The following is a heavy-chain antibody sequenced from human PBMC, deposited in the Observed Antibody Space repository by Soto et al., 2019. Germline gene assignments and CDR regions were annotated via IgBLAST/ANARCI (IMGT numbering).Heavy chain of an antibody. Sequence: PGGSLRLSCAASGFTFSSYAMSWVRQAPGKGLEWVSAISGSGGSTYYADSVKGRFTISRDNSKNTLYLQMNSLRAEDTDVYYCAKLQYSSSSRGEFDYWGQGTLVTVSS. J-gene: IGHJ4*02. CDR1: GFTFSSYA. V-gene: IGHV3-23*01. CDR3: AKLQYSSSSRGEFDY. CDR2: ISGSGGST. D-gene: IGHD6-6*01.